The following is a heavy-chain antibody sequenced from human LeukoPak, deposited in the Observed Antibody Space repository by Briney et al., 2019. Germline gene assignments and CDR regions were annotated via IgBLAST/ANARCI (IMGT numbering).Heavy chain of an antibody. CDR1: GYTSTSYD. Sequence: GASVKVSCKASGYTSTSYDINWVRQATGQGLEWMGWMDPNSGNTGYAQKFQGRVTMTRNTSISTAYMELSSLRSEDTAVYYCARGVRGGVVYYYYYMDVWGKGTTVTVSS. J-gene: IGHJ6*03. V-gene: IGHV1-8*01. CDR2: MDPNSGNT. D-gene: IGHD2-15*01. CDR3: ARGVRGGVVYYYYYMDV.